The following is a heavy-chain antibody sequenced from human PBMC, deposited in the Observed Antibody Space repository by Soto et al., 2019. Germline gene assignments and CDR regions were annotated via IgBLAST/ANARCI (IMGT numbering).Heavy chain of an antibody. CDR3: AVGYCSSTSCYGAFDI. V-gene: IGHV1-2*04. J-gene: IGHJ3*02. CDR2: INPNSGGT. CDR1: GYTFTGYY. D-gene: IGHD2-2*01. Sequence: QVQLVQSGAEVKKPGASVKVSGKASGYTFTGYYMHWVRQAPGQGLEWMGWINPNSGGTNYAQKCQVWVTMTRDTSISTAYMELSRLRSDDTAVYYCAVGYCSSTSCYGAFDIWGQWTMVTVSS.